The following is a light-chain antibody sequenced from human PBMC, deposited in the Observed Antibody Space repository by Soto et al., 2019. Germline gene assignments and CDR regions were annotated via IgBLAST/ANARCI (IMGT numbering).Light chain of an antibody. V-gene: IGLV2-14*01. CDR1: SSDVGGYNY. CDR2: EVS. Sequence: QCGRTPLASVPRSRGRSITIACTGTSSDVGGYNYVSWYQQHPGKAPKLMIYEVSNRPSGVSNRFSGSKSGNTASLTISGLQAEDEADYYCSSYTSSSNFYVFGTGTKVTAL. J-gene: IGLJ1*01. CDR3: SSYTSSSNFYV.